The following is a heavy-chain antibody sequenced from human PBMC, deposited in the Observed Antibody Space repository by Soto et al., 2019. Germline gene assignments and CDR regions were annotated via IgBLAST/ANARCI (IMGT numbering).Heavy chain of an antibody. CDR3: ARFHEYRFWSGYLTHFDY. CDR1: GASISSYY. CDR2: IYYSGST. Sequence: SETLSRTCTFSGASISSYYWSWMRQPPGKGLEWIGYIYYSGSTNYNPSLKSRVTISVDTSKNQFSLKLSSVTAADTAVYYCARFHEYRFWSGYLTHFDYWGQGTRVIVSS. V-gene: IGHV4-59*01. D-gene: IGHD3-3*01. J-gene: IGHJ4*02.